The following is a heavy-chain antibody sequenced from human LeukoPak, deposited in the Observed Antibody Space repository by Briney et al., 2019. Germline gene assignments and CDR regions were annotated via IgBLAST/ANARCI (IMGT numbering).Heavy chain of an antibody. V-gene: IGHV3-23*01. CDR2: ISGSGGST. CDR1: GFTFSSYA. Sequence: PGGSLRLSCAASGFTFSSYAMSWVRQAPGKGLEWVSAISGSGGSTYYADSVKGRFTISRDNSKNTLYLQMNSLRAEDTAVYYCASPVNYGDYVPFDYWGQGTLVTVSS. CDR3: ASPVNYGDYVPFDY. D-gene: IGHD4-17*01. J-gene: IGHJ4*02.